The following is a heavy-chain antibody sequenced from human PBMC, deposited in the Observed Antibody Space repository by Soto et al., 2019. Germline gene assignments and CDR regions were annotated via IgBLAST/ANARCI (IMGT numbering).Heavy chain of an antibody. Sequence: SLGHSCAVSGFTSADNAMHCVRQAPEKGLEWVSGINWKSDIGYADSVKGRFTISRDNADDSLYLQMNSLRAEDTALYYCASSLDSGGRTTSRYWGQGTQVTVSS. CDR3: ASSLDSGGRTTSRY. J-gene: IGHJ4*02. V-gene: IGHV3-9*02. CDR1: GFTSADNA. D-gene: IGHD3-16*01. CDR2: INWKSDI.